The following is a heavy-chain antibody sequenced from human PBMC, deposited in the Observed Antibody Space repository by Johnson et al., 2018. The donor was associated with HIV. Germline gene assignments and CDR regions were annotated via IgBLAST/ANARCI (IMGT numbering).Heavy chain of an antibody. CDR3: ARGREGGTYQGGAFDI. Sequence: QVQLVESGGGVVQPGRSLRLSCEGSGFTFSSFAIHRVRQAPGKGLEWVALISYDGSNKYYADSVKGRFTISRDNSKNTLYLQMNSLRAEDRSVYYCARGREGGTYQGGAFDIWGQGTMVTVSS. D-gene: IGHD1-26*01. V-gene: IGHV3-30*04. J-gene: IGHJ3*02. CDR1: GFTFSSFA. CDR2: ISYDGSNK.